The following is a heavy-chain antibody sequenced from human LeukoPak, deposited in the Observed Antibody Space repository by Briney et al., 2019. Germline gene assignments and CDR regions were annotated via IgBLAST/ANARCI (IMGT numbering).Heavy chain of an antibody. CDR3: ARSKVGATYGY. CDR1: GFTVSSNY. Sequence: GSLRLSCAASGFTVSSNYMSWVRQAPGKGLEWIGEINHSGSTNYNPSLKSRVTISVDTSKNQFSLKLSSVTAADTAVYYCARSKVGATYGYWGQGALVTVSS. J-gene: IGHJ4*02. D-gene: IGHD1-26*01. V-gene: IGHV4-34*01. CDR2: INHSGST.